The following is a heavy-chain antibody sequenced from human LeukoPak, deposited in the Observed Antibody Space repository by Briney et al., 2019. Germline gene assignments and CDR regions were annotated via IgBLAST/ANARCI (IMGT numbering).Heavy chain of an antibody. CDR1: GFTFSSYG. J-gene: IGHJ4*02. Sequence: PGRSLRLSCAASGFTFSSYGMHWVRQAPGKGLEGVALIWYDGTNKYYADSVKGRFTISRDNSKNTLYLQMNSLRAEDTAVYYCVTTSSDPQDSSGYLGYWGQGTLVTVSS. CDR2: IWYDGTNK. V-gene: IGHV3-33*01. CDR3: VTTSSDPQDSSGYLGY. D-gene: IGHD3-22*01.